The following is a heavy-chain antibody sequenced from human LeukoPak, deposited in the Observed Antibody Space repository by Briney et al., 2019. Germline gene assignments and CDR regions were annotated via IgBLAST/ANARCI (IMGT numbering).Heavy chain of an antibody. D-gene: IGHD3-22*01. CDR1: GGSFSGYD. J-gene: IGHJ4*02. V-gene: IGHV4-34*01. CDR2: INHSGST. Sequence: SEALSLTCAVYGGSFSGYDWSWIRQPPGKGLEWVGEINHSGSTNYNPSLKSRVTISVDTSKNQFSLKLSSVTAADTAVYYCARERDSSGYYYRGFGIDYWGQGTLVTVSS. CDR3: ARERDSSGYYYRGFGIDY.